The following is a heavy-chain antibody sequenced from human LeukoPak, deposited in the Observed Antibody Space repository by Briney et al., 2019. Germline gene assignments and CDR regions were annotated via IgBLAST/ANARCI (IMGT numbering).Heavy chain of an antibody. V-gene: IGHV4-59*08. CDR3: AGRGQRYFRD. CDR2: IYGIENT. J-gene: IGHJ1*01. Sequence: SETLSLTCSISADSITSVYWSWIRQPPSKGLEWIGYIYGIENTDYNPSLKSRVTISLDTSKNQLSLNLTAVTAADTAVYYCAGRGQRYFRDWGQGTLVTVSS. CDR1: ADSITSVY.